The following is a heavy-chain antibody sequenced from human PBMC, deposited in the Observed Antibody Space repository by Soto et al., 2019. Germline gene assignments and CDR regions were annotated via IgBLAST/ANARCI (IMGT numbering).Heavy chain of an antibody. Sequence: SETLSLTCPVSGDSISSYYWSWIRQPPGKGLEWIGYIYYSGSTNYNPSLKSRVTISVDTSKNQFSLKLSSVTAADTAVYYCARQGSAALVGSFDYWGQGTLVTVSS. J-gene: IGHJ4*02. CDR1: GDSISSYY. V-gene: IGHV4-59*08. CDR2: IYYSGST. CDR3: ARQGSAALVGSFDY. D-gene: IGHD2-2*01.